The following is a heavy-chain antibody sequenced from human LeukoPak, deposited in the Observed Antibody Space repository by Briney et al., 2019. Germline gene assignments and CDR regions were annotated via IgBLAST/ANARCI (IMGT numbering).Heavy chain of an antibody. D-gene: IGHD3-22*01. CDR1: GGSFIGYY. CDR2: INHSGST. CDR3: ALKGRYYDSSGYYYRFDY. Sequence: SETLSLTRAAYGGSFIGYYWSWIRQPPGKGLEWIGEINHSGSTNYNPSLKSRVTISVDTSKNQFSLKLSSVTAADTAVYYCALKGRYYDSSGYYYRFDYWGQGTLVTVSS. J-gene: IGHJ4*02. V-gene: IGHV4-34*01.